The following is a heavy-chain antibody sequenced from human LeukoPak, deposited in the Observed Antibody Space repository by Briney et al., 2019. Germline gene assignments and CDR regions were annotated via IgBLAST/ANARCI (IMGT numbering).Heavy chain of an antibody. J-gene: IGHJ4*02. CDR3: GREIPGGTTSLDC. V-gene: IGHV3-7*04. D-gene: IGHD1-7*01. CDR1: GFTFGTYW. CDR2: IKEDGSDK. Sequence: GGSLRLSCAASGFTFGTYWMSWVRQAPGKGLEWVANIKEDGSDKNYVDSVRGRFTISRDNAKNELYLQMNSLRAEDTAVYYCGREIPGGTTSLDCWGQGTVVSVSS.